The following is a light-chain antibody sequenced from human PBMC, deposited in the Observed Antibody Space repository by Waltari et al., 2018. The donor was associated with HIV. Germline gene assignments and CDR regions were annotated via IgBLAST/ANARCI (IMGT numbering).Light chain of an antibody. CDR3: QTWGTGIAV. J-gene: IGLJ3*02. CDR1: SGHSSNA. CDR2: VNSDGSH. V-gene: IGLV4-69*01. Sequence: QPVLTQPPSASGSLGASVKLTCPLRSGHSSNAIAWHQQQPEKGPRFLMKVNSDGSHNRGAGIPDRFSGSTYGAERYLTISSLQSEDEADYYCQTWGTGIAVFGGGTKLTVL.